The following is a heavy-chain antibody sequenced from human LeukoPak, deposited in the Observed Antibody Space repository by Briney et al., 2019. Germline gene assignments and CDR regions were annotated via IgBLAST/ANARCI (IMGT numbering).Heavy chain of an antibody. CDR1: GGTFSSYA. D-gene: IGHD5-18*01. J-gene: IGHJ3*02. V-gene: IGHV1-69*13. Sequence: ASVKVSCKASGGTFSSYAISWVRQAPGQGLEWMGGIIPIFGTANYAQKFQGRVTITADESTSTAYMELSSLRSEDTAVYYRASFGYSYAFDIWGQGTMVTVSS. CDR3: ASFGYSYAFDI. CDR2: IIPIFGTA.